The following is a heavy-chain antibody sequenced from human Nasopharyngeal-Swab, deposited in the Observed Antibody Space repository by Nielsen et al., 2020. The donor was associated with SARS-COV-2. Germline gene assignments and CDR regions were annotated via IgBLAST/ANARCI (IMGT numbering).Heavy chain of an antibody. CDR2: INHSGST. V-gene: IGHV4-34*01. D-gene: IGHD6-13*01. Sequence: SETLSLTCAVYGGSFSGYYWSWIRQPPGKGPEWIGEINHSGSTNYNPSLKSRVTISLDTSKNQFSLKLSSVTAADTAVYYCARDASTGSSWYPKYYYYGMDVWGQGTTVTVSS. CDR1: GGSFSGYY. J-gene: IGHJ6*02. CDR3: ARDASTGSSWYPKYYYYGMDV.